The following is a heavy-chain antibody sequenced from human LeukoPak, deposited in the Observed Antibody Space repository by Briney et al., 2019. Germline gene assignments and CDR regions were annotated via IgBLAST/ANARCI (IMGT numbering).Heavy chain of an antibody. CDR1: AFIFSSYT. J-gene: IGHJ4*02. Sequence: GGSMRLSCAASAFIFSSYTMNWVRQAPGKGLEWVSYISTGSSTTYYADSVRGRFTISRDNAKNSLYLQMNSLRAEDTAVYYCARDTRGFGYWGQGTLVTVSS. D-gene: IGHD1-1*01. V-gene: IGHV3-48*01. CDR3: ARDTRGFGY. CDR2: ISTGSSTT.